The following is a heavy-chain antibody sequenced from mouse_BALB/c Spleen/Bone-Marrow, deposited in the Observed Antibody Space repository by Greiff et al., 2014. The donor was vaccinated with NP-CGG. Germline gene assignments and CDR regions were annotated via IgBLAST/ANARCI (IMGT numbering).Heavy chain of an antibody. Sequence: VQLQQSGPELVKPGASVKISCKGSGHAFSSSWMNWVKWRPGQGLEWIGRIYPGDGEANYNGKFKGKATQTADKSSSTAYMQLSSLTSVDSAVYFCATTVVAPMDYWGQGTSVTVSS. J-gene: IGHJ4*01. V-gene: IGHV1-82*01. CDR2: IYPGDGEA. D-gene: IGHD1-1*01. CDR3: ATTVVAPMDY. CDR1: GHAFSSSW.